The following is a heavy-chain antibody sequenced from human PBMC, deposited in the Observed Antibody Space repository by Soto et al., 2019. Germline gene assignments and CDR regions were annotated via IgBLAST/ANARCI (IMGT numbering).Heavy chain of an antibody. CDR3: AKDRSATYYYDSSGYGPDAFDI. J-gene: IGHJ3*02. D-gene: IGHD3-22*01. CDR2: ISGSGGST. Sequence: GSLRLSCAASGFTFSSYAMSWVRQAPGKGLEWVSAISGSGGSTYYADSVKGRFTISRDNSKNTLYLQMNSLRAEDTAVYYCAKDRSATYYYDSSGYGPDAFDIWGQGTMVTVSS. CDR1: GFTFSSYA. V-gene: IGHV3-23*01.